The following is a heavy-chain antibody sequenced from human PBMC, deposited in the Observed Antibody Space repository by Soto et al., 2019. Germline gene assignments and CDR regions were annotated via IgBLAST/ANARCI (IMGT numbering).Heavy chain of an antibody. CDR3: ARVKTGTNRLFDY. CDR1: GFPFSTCG. CDR2: ISSSSSTI. D-gene: IGHD1-1*01. J-gene: IGHJ4*02. V-gene: IGHV3-48*01. Sequence: PGGSLRLSCAASGFPFSTCGMNWVRQAPGKGLEWVSYISSSSSTIYYADSVKGRFTISRDNAKNSLYLQMNSLRAEDTAVYYCARVKTGTNRLFDYWGQGTLVTVSS.